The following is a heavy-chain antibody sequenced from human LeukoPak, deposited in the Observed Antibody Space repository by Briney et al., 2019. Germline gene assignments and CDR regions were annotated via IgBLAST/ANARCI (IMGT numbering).Heavy chain of an antibody. D-gene: IGHD3-3*01. CDR3: ARVFGSPARSGYYYMDV. V-gene: IGHV1-18*01. CDR1: GYTFTSYG. Sequence: GASVKVSCKASGYTFTSYGISWVRQAPGQGLEWMGWISAYNGNTNYAQKLQGRVTMTTDTSTSTAYMELRSLRSDDTAVYYCARVFGSPARSGYYYMDVWGKGTTVTVSS. CDR2: ISAYNGNT. J-gene: IGHJ6*03.